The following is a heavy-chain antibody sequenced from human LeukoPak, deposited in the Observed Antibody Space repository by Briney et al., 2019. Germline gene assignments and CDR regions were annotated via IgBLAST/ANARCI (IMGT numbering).Heavy chain of an antibody. V-gene: IGHV4-39*07. Sequence: PSETLSLTCTVSGGSISSRPYYWGWVRQPPGKGLEWIGTISYSGTTYYSPSLKSRVTISLDTSKNQFSLKLSSVTAADTAIYYCARDFSSSSTVYYYYYMDVWGKGTAVTVSS. CDR3: ARDFSSSSTVYYYYYMDV. D-gene: IGHD6-6*01. J-gene: IGHJ6*03. CDR2: ISYSGTT. CDR1: GGSISSRPYY.